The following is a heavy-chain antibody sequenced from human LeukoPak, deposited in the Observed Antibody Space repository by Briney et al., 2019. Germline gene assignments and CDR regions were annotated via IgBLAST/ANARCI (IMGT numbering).Heavy chain of an antibody. J-gene: IGHJ3*02. CDR1: GFTFNDYA. CDR2: ISWNSGST. Sequence: GGSLRLSCAAAGFTFNDYAMHWVRQAPRKGLEWVSGISWNSGSTGYADSVKGRFTISRDNAKNSLYLQMNSLRTYDRALYYCAKENSDSRTYHPHAFDMWGQGTMVTVSS. D-gene: IGHD3-22*01. CDR3: AKENSDSRTYHPHAFDM. V-gene: IGHV3-9*01.